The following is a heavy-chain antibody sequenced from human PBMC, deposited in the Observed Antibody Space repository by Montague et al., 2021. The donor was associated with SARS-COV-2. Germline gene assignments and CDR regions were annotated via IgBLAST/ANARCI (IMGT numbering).Heavy chain of an antibody. J-gene: IGHJ5*02. Sequence: TLSLTCTVSGGSISSGGYYWSWIRQHPGKGLEWIGYIYYSGSTYYNPSLKSRLTISVDTSKNRFYLKLSSVTAADTAMYYCARARVVVATTRSWFDPWGQGTLVTVSS. D-gene: IGHD2-2*01. CDR1: GGSISSGGYY. V-gene: IGHV4-31*03. CDR3: ARARVVVATTRSWFDP. CDR2: IYYSGST.